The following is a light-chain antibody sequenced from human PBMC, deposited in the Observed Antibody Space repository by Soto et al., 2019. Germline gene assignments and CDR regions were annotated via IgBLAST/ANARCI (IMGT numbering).Light chain of an antibody. Sequence: DIQMTQSPSTLSGSVGDRVTITCRASQTISSWLAWYQQKPGKAPKLLIYKASTLKSGVPSRLRGSGYGTEFTLTISSMKPDDFATYYCQHYNSYSEAFGQGTKVDIK. J-gene: IGKJ1*01. CDR2: KAS. V-gene: IGKV1-5*03. CDR3: QHYNSYSEA. CDR1: QTISSW.